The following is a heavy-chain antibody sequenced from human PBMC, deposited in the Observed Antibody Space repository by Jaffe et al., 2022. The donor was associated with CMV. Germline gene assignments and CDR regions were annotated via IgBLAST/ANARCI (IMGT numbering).Heavy chain of an antibody. CDR2: IKSKTDGGTT. CDR1: GFTFSNAW. D-gene: IGHD2-2*02. J-gene: IGHJ3*02. V-gene: IGHV3-15*01. CDR3: TTCFTSCYIGAFDAFDI. Sequence: EVQLVESGGGLVKPGGSLRLSCAASGFTFSNAWMSWVRQAPGKGLEWVGRIKSKTDGGTTDYAAPVKGRFTISRDDSKNTLYLQMNSLKTEDTAVYYCTTCFTSCYIGAFDAFDIWGQGTMVTVSS.